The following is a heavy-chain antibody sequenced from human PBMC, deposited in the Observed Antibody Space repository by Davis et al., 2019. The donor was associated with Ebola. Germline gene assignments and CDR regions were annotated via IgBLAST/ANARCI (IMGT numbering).Heavy chain of an antibody. V-gene: IGHV1-18*01. D-gene: IGHD3-10*01. CDR1: GYTFTRYG. CDR2: ISAYNGNT. J-gene: IGHJ5*02. Sequence: AASVTVSCKASGYTFTRYGIGWVRQAPGQGLEWMGWISAYNGNTNYAQNLQGRVTMTTDTSTSTAYMEVRSLRYDDTAVYYCARAVTMVLPSGWFDPWGQGTLVTVSS. CDR3: ARAVTMVLPSGWFDP.